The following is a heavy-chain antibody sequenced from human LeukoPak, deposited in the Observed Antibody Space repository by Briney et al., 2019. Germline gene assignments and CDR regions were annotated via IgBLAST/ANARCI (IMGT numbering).Heavy chain of an antibody. V-gene: IGHV4-4*07. D-gene: IGHD6-6*01. CDR1: GGSISANY. CDR2: IYSSGST. CDR3: ATNALLVPSTFDS. Sequence: SQTLSLTCTVSGGSISANYWIWMRQSAGKGLEYIGRIYSSGSTNYNPFLKSRVTMSVDTSKNQFSLKLSSVTAADTAVYYCATNALLVPSTFDSWGRGTLVTVSS. J-gene: IGHJ4*02.